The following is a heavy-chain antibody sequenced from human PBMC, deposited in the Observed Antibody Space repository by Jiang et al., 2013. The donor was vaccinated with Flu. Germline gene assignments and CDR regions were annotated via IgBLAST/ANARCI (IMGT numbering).Heavy chain of an antibody. D-gene: IGHD4-17*01. J-gene: IGHJ3*02. CDR2: IYYSGST. CDR3: ARHGMTTVTTSDAFNI. Sequence: GPGLVKPSETLSLTCTVSGGSITSYYWSWIRQPPGKGLEWIGYIYYSGSTNYNPSLKSRVTISVDTSKNQFSLKLSSVTAADTAVYYCARHGMTTVTTSDAFNIWGQGTMVTVSS. CDR1: GGSITSYY. V-gene: IGHV4-59*08.